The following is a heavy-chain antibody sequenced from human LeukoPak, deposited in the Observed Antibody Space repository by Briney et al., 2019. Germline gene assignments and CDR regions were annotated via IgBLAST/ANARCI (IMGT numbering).Heavy chain of an antibody. Sequence: GGSLRLSCATSGFTFSNYAMHWVRQAPGKGLEWVAVIAYDGSNKYYADSVKGRFTISRDNSKNTLYLQMNSLRAEDTAVYYCAKGQNGWLGELSPFDYWGQGTLVTVSS. CDR2: IAYDGSNK. CDR3: AKGQNGWLGELSPFDY. J-gene: IGHJ4*02. D-gene: IGHD3-16*02. V-gene: IGHV3-30*18. CDR1: GFTFSNYA.